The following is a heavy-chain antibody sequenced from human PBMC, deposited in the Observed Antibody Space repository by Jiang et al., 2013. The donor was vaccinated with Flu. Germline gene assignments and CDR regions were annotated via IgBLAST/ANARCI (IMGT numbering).Heavy chain of an antibody. V-gene: IGHV1-3*01. CDR3: ARARTGSYYDAFDI. D-gene: IGHD1-26*01. Sequence: GAEVKKPGASVKVSCKASGYTFTNYAMHWVRQAPGQRLDWMGWINAGNGNTEYSQKFQGRVSITRDTSANTVYMDLSSLRSEDTAVYYCARARTGSYYDAFDIWGQGTMVAVSS. CDR1: GYTFTNYA. CDR2: INAGNGNT. J-gene: IGHJ3*02.